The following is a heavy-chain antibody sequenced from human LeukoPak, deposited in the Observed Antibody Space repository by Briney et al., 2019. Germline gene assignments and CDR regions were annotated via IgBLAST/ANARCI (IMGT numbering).Heavy chain of an antibody. CDR3: AKDRDYYDSSGYPDY. CDR1: GFTFISYA. D-gene: IGHD3-22*01. Sequence: GGSLSLSCAASGFTFISYAMSWVRPAPGKGLEWVSAISGSGGSTYYADSVKGRFTISRDNSKNTLYLQMNSLRAEDTAVYYCAKDRDYYDSSGYPDYWGQGTLVTVSS. CDR2: ISGSGGST. J-gene: IGHJ4*02. V-gene: IGHV3-23*01.